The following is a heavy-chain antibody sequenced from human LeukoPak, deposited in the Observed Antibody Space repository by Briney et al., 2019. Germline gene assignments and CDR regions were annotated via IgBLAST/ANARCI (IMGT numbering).Heavy chain of an antibody. CDR2: IRYDGSNI. D-gene: IGHD6-13*01. CDR1: GFTLSSYV. CDR3: ARVSSSSWWALDY. Sequence: GGSLRLSCAASGFTLSSYVMNWVRQAPGRGLEGVSFIRYDGSNIYYADSVKGRFTISRDNAKNTLYLQMNSLRAEDTAVYYWARVSSSSWWALDYWGQGTLVTVSS. J-gene: IGHJ4*02. V-gene: IGHV3-30*02.